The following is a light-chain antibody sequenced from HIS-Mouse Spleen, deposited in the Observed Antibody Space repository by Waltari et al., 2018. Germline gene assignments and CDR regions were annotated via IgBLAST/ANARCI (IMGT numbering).Light chain of an antibody. Sequence: AIRMTQSPSSFSASTGDRVTITCRARQGISSYLAWYQQKPGKAPKLLIYAASTLQSGVPSRFSGSGSGTDFTLTISCLQSEDFATYYCQQYYSYRFTFGPGTKVDIK. CDR3: QQYYSYRFT. J-gene: IGKJ3*01. V-gene: IGKV1-8*01. CDR2: AAS. CDR1: QGISSY.